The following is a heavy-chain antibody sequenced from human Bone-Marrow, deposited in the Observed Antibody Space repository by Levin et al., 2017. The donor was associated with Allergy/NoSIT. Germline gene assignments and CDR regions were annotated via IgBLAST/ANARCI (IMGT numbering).Heavy chain of an antibody. Sequence: GGSLRLSCAASEFTFSSYGMHWVRQAAGKGLQWVAVISYDGSNEHYADSVKGRFTISRDNSKNTLYLQMNSLRAEDTAVYYCAKDGARYSRSSAYFDFWGQGTLVTVSS. CDR3: AKDGARYSRSSAYFDF. CDR1: EFTFSSYG. CDR2: ISYDGSNE. D-gene: IGHD6-6*01. V-gene: IGHV3-30*18. J-gene: IGHJ4*02.